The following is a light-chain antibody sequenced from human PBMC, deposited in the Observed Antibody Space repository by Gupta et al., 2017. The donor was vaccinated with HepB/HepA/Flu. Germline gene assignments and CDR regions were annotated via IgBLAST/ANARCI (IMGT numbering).Light chain of an antibody. J-gene: IGKJ1*01. CDR2: WAS. CDR3: QQNVSSPRT. V-gene: IGKV4-1*01. CDR1: QSVLYSSNNKNY. Sequence: DIVMNQSPDSLAVSLGERATINCKSSQSVLYSSNNKNYLAWYQHKPGQPPKLLIYWASTRESGVPDRVCGSGSGTDFTLTISSLQAEDVSVYYCQQNVSSPRTFGQGTKVEIK.